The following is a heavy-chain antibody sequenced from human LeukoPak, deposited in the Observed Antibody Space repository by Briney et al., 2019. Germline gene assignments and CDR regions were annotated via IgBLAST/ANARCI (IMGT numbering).Heavy chain of an antibody. CDR3: ARRGAYYDILTGYRRKDAFDI. Sequence: SETLSLTCVVYGGSLSGYYWSWIRQPPGKGLEWIGEINHSGSTNYNPSLKSRVTISVDTSKNQFSLKLSSVTAADTAVYYCARRGAYYDILTGYRRKDAFDIWGQGTMVTVSS. J-gene: IGHJ3*02. D-gene: IGHD3-9*01. V-gene: IGHV4-34*01. CDR1: GGSLSGYY. CDR2: INHSGST.